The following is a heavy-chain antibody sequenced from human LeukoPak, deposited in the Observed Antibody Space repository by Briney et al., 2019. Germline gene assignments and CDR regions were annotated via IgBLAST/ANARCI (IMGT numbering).Heavy chain of an antibody. CDR1: GYSFTGYY. V-gene: IGHV1-2*02. CDR2: INPNSGGT. D-gene: IGHD6-25*01. Sequence: ASVKVSCKGSGYSFTGYYMHWVRQAPGQGLEWMGWINPNSGGTNYTQKFQGRVTMTRDTSISTAYMELSRLRSDDTAVYFCARGFSGPTKNWFGPWGQGTRVTVSS. J-gene: IGHJ5*02. CDR3: ARGFSGPTKNWFGP.